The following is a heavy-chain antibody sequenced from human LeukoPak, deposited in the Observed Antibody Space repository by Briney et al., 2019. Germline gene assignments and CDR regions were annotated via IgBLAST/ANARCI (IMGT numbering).Heavy chain of an antibody. CDR1: GGSISTYY. V-gene: IGHV4-59*01. D-gene: IGHD3-16*01. J-gene: IGHJ4*02. CDR3: ARDRLGLPVDY. CDR2: IYYSGST. Sequence: SSETLSLTCTVSGGSISTYYWTWIRQPPGKGLEWIGYIYYSGSTNYNPSLKSRVTMSVDMSKNQFSLKLNSVTAADTAVYYCARDRLGLPVDYWGRGTLVTVSS.